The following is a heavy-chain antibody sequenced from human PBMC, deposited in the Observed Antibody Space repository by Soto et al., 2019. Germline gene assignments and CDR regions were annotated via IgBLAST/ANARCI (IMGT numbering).Heavy chain of an antibody. CDR2: IWYDGSNK. V-gene: IGHV3-33*01. CDR3: ARGSKPPGYCTNGVCYTRSYYYGMDV. D-gene: IGHD2-8*01. J-gene: IGHJ6*02. CDR1: GFTFSSYG. Sequence: GGSLRLSCAASGFTFSSYGMHWVRQAPGKGLEWVAVIWYDGSNKYYADSVKGRFTISRDNSKNTLYLQMNSLRAEDTAVYYCARGSKPPGYCTNGVCYTRSYYYGMDVWGQGTTVTVSS.